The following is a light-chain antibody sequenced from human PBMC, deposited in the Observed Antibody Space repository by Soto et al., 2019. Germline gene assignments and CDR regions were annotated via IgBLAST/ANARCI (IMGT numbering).Light chain of an antibody. CDR1: QTISRW. CDR2: GAS. Sequence: DIQMTQSPSTQSASVGTRVTITFRSSQTISRWLAWYQQKPGKAPKLVIYGASSRATGIPDRFSGSGSGTDFTLTISRLEPEDFAVYYCQQYGSSQGITFGQGTRLEIK. J-gene: IGKJ5*01. CDR3: QQYGSSQGIT. V-gene: IGKV1-5*01.